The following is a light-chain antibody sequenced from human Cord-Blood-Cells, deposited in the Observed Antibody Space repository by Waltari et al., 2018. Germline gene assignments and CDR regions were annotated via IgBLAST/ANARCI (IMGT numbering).Light chain of an antibody. CDR1: PSILYSSNNKNY. CDR3: QQYYSTPHT. CDR2: WAS. Sequence: DIVMTQSPDFLAVSLGERATINCKSSPSILYSSNNKNYLAWYQQKPGQPPKLLIYWASTRESGVPDRFSGSGSGTDFTLTISSLQAEDVAVYYCQQYYSTPHTFGQGTKLEIK. J-gene: IGKJ2*01. V-gene: IGKV4-1*01.